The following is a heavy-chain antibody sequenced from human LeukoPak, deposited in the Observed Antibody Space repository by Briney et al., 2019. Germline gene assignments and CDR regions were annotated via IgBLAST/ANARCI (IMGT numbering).Heavy chain of an antibody. CDR1: GGSISGYY. CDR3: AREKGELLWFGESLGWFDP. V-gene: IGHV4-59*01. D-gene: IGHD3-10*01. J-gene: IGHJ5*02. CDR2: IYYSGST. Sequence: PSETLSLTCTVSGGSISGYYWSWIRQPPGKGLEWIGYIYYSGSTNYNPSLKSRVTISVDTSKSQFFLKLSSVTAADTAVYYCAREKGELLWFGESLGWFDPWGQGTLVTVSS.